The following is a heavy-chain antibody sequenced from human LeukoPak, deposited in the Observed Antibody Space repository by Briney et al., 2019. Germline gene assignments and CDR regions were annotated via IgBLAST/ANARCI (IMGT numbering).Heavy chain of an antibody. CDR2: IWYDGSNK. CDR3: AKGPTRTGNYFDY. D-gene: IGHD3-10*01. V-gene: IGHV3-33*06. J-gene: IGHJ4*02. Sequence: GGSLRLSYAASGFTFSSYGMHWVRQAPGKGLEWVAVIWYDGSNKYYADSVKGRFTISRDNSKNTLYLQMNSLRAEDTAVYYCAKGPTRTGNYFDYWGQGTLVTVSS. CDR1: GFTFSSYG.